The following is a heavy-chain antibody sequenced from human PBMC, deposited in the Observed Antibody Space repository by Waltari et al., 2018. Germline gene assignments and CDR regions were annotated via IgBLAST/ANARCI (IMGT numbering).Heavy chain of an antibody. D-gene: IGHD3-22*01. CDR1: GFTFSSYG. CDR3: AKARSAYYYDSSLFDY. CDR2: IRYDGSNK. Sequence: QVQLVESGGGVVQPVGSLRLACVASGFTFSSYGMHWLRTALAKGLEWVAFIRYDGSNKYYADSVKGRFTISRDNSTNTLYLQMNSLRAEDTAVYYCAKARSAYYYDSSLFDYWGQGTLVTVSS. V-gene: IGHV3-30*02. J-gene: IGHJ4*02.